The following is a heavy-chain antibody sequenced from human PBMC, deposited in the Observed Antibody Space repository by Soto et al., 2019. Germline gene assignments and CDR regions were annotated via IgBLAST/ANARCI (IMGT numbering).Heavy chain of an antibody. J-gene: IGHJ4*02. Sequence: PSETLSLTCAAYGGSVGGYYWSWVRQPPGKGLEWIGEINHSGSITYAPSLKSRVTMSVDTSKNQFSLRLNSVTAADTAVYYCARGEVTAGVFWGQGTQVTVSS. CDR3: ARGEVTAGVF. CDR2: INHSGSI. CDR1: GGSVGGYY. D-gene: IGHD2-21*02. V-gene: IGHV4-34*01.